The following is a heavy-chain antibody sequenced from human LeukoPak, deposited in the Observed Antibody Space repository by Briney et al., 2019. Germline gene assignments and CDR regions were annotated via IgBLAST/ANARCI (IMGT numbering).Heavy chain of an antibody. CDR3: AKGRDSSGRQYFQH. Sequence: PGGSLRLSCAVSGFTFSSYAMSWVRQAPGKGREWVSHISGSGGSTYYADSVKGRFTISRDNSMNTLYLQMNSLRAEDTAVYFCAKGRDSSGRQYFQHWGQGTLVTVSS. CDR2: ISGSGGST. V-gene: IGHV3-23*01. D-gene: IGHD3-22*01. J-gene: IGHJ1*01. CDR1: GFTFSSYA.